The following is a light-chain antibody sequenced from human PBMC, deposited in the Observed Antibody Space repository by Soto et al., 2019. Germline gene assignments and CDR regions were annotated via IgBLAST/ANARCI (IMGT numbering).Light chain of an antibody. V-gene: IGKV1-39*01. CDR1: QYISNY. CDR3: QYNYILPWT. CDR2: SAS. J-gene: IGKJ1*01. Sequence: DIQVTQSPPSLSASVGDRVTITCRTSQYISNYLIWYQHKVGKAPQLLIYSASTLQMGVPSRFSGSASGTEFTLTISSLQPDDYASYYCQYNYILPWTFGQGTKVE.